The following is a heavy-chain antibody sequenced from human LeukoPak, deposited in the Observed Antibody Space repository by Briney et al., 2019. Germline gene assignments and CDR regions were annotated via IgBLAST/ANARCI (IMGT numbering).Heavy chain of an antibody. Sequence: PSETLSLTCDVYGGSFSGYFWSWIRQPPGKGLEWIGEIDHSGSTNYTPSLKSRVTISIDTSKNQFSLKLSSVTAADTAVYYCARGPTYYSRSYPLDYWGPGTLVTVSS. V-gene: IGHV4-34*01. J-gene: IGHJ4*02. CDR3: ARGPTYYSRSYPLDY. CDR1: GGSFSGYF. CDR2: IDHSGST. D-gene: IGHD1-26*01.